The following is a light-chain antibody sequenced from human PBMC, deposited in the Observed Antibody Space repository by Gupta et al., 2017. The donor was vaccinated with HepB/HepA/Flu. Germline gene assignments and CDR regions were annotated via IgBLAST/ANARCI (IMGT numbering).Light chain of an antibody. Sequence: TVMTQSPDSLAVSLCGTSTINCKSSQTVFYSPNNKDYLAWYQQKPGQPPKLLIFWASTRESGVPDRFSGSGSGTDFTLTISSLQAEDVAVYYCQQYYFPSWTFGQGTKVEIK. CDR2: WAS. V-gene: IGKV4-1*01. CDR1: QTVFYSPNNKDY. CDR3: QQYYFPSWT. J-gene: IGKJ1*01.